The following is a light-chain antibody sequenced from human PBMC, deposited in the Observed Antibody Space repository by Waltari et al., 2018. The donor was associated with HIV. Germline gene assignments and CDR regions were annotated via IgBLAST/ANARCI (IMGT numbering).Light chain of an antibody. CDR1: QSVSGRS. Sequence: EIVLTQSPGTLSLSPGERATLSCRASQSVSGRSLAVYQQKPGQAPRLLIYGASSRATGIPDRCSGSESGTDFTLTISRLEPEDFAVYYCQQYGNSLYTFGQVTKLDIK. V-gene: IGKV3-20*01. J-gene: IGKJ2*01. CDR3: QQYGNSLYT. CDR2: GAS.